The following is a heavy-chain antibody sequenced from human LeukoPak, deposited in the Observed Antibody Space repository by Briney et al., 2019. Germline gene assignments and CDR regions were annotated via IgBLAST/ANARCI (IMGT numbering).Heavy chain of an antibody. D-gene: IGHD2-8*01. CDR1: GFTFSSYG. V-gene: IGHV3-33*01. Sequence: PGGSLRLSCAASGFTFSSYGTHWVRQAPGKGLEWVAVIWYDGSNKYYADSVKGRFTISRDNSKNTLYLQMNSLRAEDTAVYYCARLYCTNGVCYHDYWGQGTLVTVSS. CDR2: IWYDGSNK. J-gene: IGHJ4*02. CDR3: ARLYCTNGVCYHDY.